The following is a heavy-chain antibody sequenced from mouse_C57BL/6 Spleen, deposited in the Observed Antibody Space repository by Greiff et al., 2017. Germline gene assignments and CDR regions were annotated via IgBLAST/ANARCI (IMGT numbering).Heavy chain of an antibody. CDR2: IDPSDSYT. V-gene: IGHV1-59*01. D-gene: IGHD1-1*01. J-gene: IGHJ4*01. CDR1: GYTFTSYW. CDR3: ARGGTTVVDAMDY. Sequence: QVQLQQPGAELVRPGPSVKLSCKASGYTFTSYWLHWVKQRPGQGLEWIGVIDPSDSYTNYNQKFKGKATLTVDTASSTAYMQLSSLTSEDSAVYYCARGGTTVVDAMDYWGQGTSVTVSS.